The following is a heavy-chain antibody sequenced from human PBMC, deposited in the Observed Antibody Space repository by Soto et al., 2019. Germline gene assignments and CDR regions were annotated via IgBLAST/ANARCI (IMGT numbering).Heavy chain of an antibody. CDR3: ALRRDGYNHDAFDI. V-gene: IGHV1-69*13. CDR2: IIPIFGTA. Sequence: AVKVSGKYSGGTFSGYANSWVGQARGQGLEWMGGIIPIFGTANYAQKFQGRVTITADESTSTAYMELSSLRSEDTAVYYCALRRDGYNHDAFDIWGQGTMVTVSS. J-gene: IGHJ3*02. CDR1: GGTFSGYA. D-gene: IGHD5-12*01.